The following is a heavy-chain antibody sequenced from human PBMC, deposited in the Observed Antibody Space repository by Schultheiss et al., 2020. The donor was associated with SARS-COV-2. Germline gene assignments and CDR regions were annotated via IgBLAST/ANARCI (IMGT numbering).Heavy chain of an antibody. Sequence: GGSLRLSCAASGFTFSSYGMHWVRQAPGKGLEWVAVISYDGSNKYYADSVKGRFTISRDNSKNTLYLQMNSLRAEDTAVYYCARPDPGIAAAGIEYYFDYWGQGTLVTVSS. V-gene: IGHV3-30*03. CDR1: GFTFSSYG. CDR3: ARPDPGIAAAGIEYYFDY. D-gene: IGHD6-13*01. J-gene: IGHJ4*02. CDR2: ISYDGSNK.